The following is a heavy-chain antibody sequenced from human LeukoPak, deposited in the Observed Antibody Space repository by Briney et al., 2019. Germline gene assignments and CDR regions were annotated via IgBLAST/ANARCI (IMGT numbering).Heavy chain of an antibody. J-gene: IGHJ4*02. CDR1: GYTFTSYD. V-gene: IGHV1-8*01. CDR2: MSPSTGDT. CDR3: VGGAPNWGFDF. D-gene: IGHD7-27*01. Sequence: AASVKVSCKASGYTFTSYDINWVRQATGQGFEWMGWMSPSTGDTGYAQKFQGRVTMTRYTSVSTAYMELSSLRSEDTAVYCVGGAPNWGFDFWGQGTLVTASS.